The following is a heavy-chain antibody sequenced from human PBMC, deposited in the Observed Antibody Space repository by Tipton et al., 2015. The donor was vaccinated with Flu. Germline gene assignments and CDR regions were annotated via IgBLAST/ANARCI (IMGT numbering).Heavy chain of an antibody. Sequence: QLVQSGPEVKKPGSSVKVSCEASGGSFSNYGITWVRQAPGQGLEWMGGSIPLMRIAKYAQKFQGRLTFTADESTGTAFMELSSLRSDDTAVYFCARDLGAATDIEYWGQGTPVTVSS. J-gene: IGHJ4*02. V-gene: IGHV1-69*01. D-gene: IGHD1-1*01. CDR1: GGSFSNYG. CDR3: ARDLGAATDIEY. CDR2: SIPLMRIA.